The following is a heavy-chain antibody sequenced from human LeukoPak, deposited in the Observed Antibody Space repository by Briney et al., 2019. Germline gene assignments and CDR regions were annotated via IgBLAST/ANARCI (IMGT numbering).Heavy chain of an antibody. V-gene: IGHV1-8*01. D-gene: IGHD3-22*01. CDR1: GYTFTSYD. Sequence: GASVKVSCKASGYTFTSYDINWVRQATGQGLEWMGWMNPNSGNTGYAQKFQGRVTMTRNTSISTAYMELSSLRSEDTAVYYCATTRYYYDSSGYSNFDYWGQGTLVTVSS. CDR2: MNPNSGNT. J-gene: IGHJ4*02. CDR3: ATTRYYYDSSGYSNFDY.